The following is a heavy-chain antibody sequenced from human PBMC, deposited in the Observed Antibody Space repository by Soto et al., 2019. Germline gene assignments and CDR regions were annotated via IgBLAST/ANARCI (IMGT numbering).Heavy chain of an antibody. D-gene: IGHD5-18*01. CDR1: GFTFSSSG. J-gene: IGHJ4*02. CDR2: IWYDGSNK. V-gene: IGHV3-33*01. CDR3: ARGYSHGTNFDY. Sequence: PGGSLRLSCAASGFTFSSSGMHWVRQAPGKGLEWVAVIWYDGSNKYYADSAKGRFTIFRDNSKNTLYLQMNSLRVEDTAIYYCARGYSHGTNFDYWGQGTLVTVS.